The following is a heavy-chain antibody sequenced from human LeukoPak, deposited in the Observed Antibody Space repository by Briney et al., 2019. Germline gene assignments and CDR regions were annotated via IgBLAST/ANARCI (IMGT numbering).Heavy chain of an antibody. CDR3: ARGADCSSTSCYDLPVDY. Sequence: SETLSLTCTVSGGSISSSRYYWGWIRQPPGKGLEWIGSIYYSGSTYYNPSLKSRVTISVDTSKNQFSLKLSSVTAADTAVYYCARGADCSSTSCYDLPVDYWGQGTLVTVSS. D-gene: IGHD2-2*01. CDR2: IYYSGST. J-gene: IGHJ4*02. V-gene: IGHV4-39*01. CDR1: GGSISSSRYY.